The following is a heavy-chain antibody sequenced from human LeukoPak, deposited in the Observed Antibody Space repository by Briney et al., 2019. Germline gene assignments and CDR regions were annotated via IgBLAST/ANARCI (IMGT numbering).Heavy chain of an antibody. V-gene: IGHV1-69*06. Sequence: GSSVKASCKASGGTFSSYAISWVRPAPGQGLEWMGGIIPIFGTANYAQKFQGRVTITADKSTSTAYMELSSLRSEDTSVYYCARDSEYCGGDCWGQGTLVTLSS. D-gene: IGHD2-21*01. CDR1: GGTFSSYA. CDR3: ARDSEYCGGDC. CDR2: IIPIFGTA. J-gene: IGHJ4*02.